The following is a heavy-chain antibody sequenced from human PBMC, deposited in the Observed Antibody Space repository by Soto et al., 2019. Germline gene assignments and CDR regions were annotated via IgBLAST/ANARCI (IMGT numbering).Heavy chain of an antibody. CDR2: IYPHDSDT. J-gene: IGHJ6*02. V-gene: IGHV5-51*01. CDR1: GYNFNNYW. CDR3: ARLAARHPYYYYYYGMDV. D-gene: IGHD6-6*01. Sequence: GESLKISCKVSGYNFNNYWIAWVRQMPGKGLELLGLIYPHDSDTRYSPSFQGQVTISDGKSISTAYLQWSSLKASDTAMYYCARLAARHPYYYYYYGMDVWAKGPRSPSP.